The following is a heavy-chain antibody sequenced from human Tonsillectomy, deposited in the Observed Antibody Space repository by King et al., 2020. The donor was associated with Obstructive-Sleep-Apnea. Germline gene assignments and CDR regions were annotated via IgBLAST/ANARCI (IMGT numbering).Heavy chain of an antibody. J-gene: IGHJ4*02. Sequence: VQLQESGPGLVKPSETLSLTCTVSGTSISDYYWSWFRQPPGKGLEWIGYMYYIGNTNFNPSLKSRVTISADTSKIQFSLRLSSVTAADTAVYYCARHRGVEDYGGYGDYFDYWGQGTLVTVSS. CDR3: ARHRGVEDYGGYGDYFDY. CDR2: MYYIGNT. CDR1: GTSISDYY. V-gene: IGHV4-59*08. D-gene: IGHD5-12*01.